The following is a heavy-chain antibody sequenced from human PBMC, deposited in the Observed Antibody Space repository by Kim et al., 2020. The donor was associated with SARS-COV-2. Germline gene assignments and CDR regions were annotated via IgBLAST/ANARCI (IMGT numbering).Heavy chain of an antibody. D-gene: IGHD5-18*01. CDR3: AKGGYTYSSFDY. J-gene: IGHJ4*02. Sequence: TDSADSVKGRFTISRDNSKNTLYLQMNSLRAEDTATYYCAKGGYTYSSFDYWGQGTLVTVSS. V-gene: IGHV3-23*01. CDR2: T.